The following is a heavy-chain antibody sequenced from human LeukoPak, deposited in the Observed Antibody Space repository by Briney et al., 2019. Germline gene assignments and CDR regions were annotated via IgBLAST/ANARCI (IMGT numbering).Heavy chain of an antibody. CDR3: ATGGVITGTTLWFDP. Sequence: SETLSLTCAVYGGSFSGYYWSWIRQPPGKGLEWIGEINHSGSTNYNPSLKSRVTISVDTSKNQFSLKLSSVTAADTAVYYWATGGVITGTTLWFDPWGQGTLVTVSS. CDR1: GGSFSGYY. CDR2: INHSGST. D-gene: IGHD1-7*01. V-gene: IGHV4-34*01. J-gene: IGHJ5*02.